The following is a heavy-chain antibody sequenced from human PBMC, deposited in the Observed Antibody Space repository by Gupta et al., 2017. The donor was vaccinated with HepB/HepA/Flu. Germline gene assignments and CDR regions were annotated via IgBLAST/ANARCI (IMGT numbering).Heavy chain of an antibody. CDR3: ARSEVVVTKDYFDS. CDR1: RYTFSNYN. D-gene: IGHD2-21*02. CDR2: INASDGRT. J-gene: IGHJ4*02. Sequence: VQLVQSGAEVKKPGASVKVSCKASRYTFSNYNMHWVRQAPGQGLEWMGIINASDGRTNYAQRFQGRVTMTRDTSTSTVYMELRSLTSEDTAVYDCARSEVVVTKDYFDSWGQGTLVTVSS. V-gene: IGHV1-46*01.